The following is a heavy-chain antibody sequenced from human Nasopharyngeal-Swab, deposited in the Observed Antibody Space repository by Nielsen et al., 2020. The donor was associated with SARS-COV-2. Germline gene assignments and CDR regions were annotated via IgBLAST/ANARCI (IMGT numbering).Heavy chain of an antibody. J-gene: IGHJ6*03. CDR3: ARGIGVLRFLEWSHIDV. Sequence: ASVKVSCKASGYTFTSYYMHWVRQAPGQGLEWMGIINPSGGSTSYAQKFQGRVTMTRDTSTSTVYMELSSLRSEDTAVYYCARGIGVLRFLEWSHIDVWGKGTTVTVSS. CDR1: GYTFTSYY. V-gene: IGHV1-46*01. D-gene: IGHD3-3*01. CDR2: INPSGGST.